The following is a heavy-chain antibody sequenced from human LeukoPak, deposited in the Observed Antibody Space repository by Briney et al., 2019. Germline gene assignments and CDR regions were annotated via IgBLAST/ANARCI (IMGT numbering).Heavy chain of an antibody. D-gene: IGHD3-10*01. CDR3: ARSGEFGAFDI. CDR2: VTSTGAYI. J-gene: IGHJ3*02. Sequence: GGSLRLSCAASGFTFNIYSMNWVRQAPGRGPEWVSSVTSTGAYIYDADSVKGRFTISRDNAKNSLYLQMNSLRAEDTAVYYCARSGEFGAFDIWGQGTKVTVSS. V-gene: IGHV3-21*01. CDR1: GFTFNIYS.